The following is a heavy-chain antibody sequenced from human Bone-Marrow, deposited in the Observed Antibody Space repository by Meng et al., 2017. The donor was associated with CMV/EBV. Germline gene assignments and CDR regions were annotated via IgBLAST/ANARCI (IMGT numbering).Heavy chain of an antibody. Sequence: GGSLRLSCAASGFTFSSYWMHWVRQAPGKGLVWLARINSDGSSTTYADSVKGRFTISRDNAKNTLYLQMHSLRAEDTAVYYCASEYCDSTTCYDYCGQGTLVTVSS. CDR3: ASEYCDSTTCYDY. CDR2: INSDGSST. V-gene: IGHV3-74*01. CDR1: GFTFSSYW. D-gene: IGHD2/OR15-2a*01. J-gene: IGHJ4*02.